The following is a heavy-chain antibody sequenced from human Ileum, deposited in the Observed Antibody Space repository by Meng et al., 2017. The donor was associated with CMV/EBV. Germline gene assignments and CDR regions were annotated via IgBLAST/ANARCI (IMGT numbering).Heavy chain of an antibody. D-gene: IGHD2/OR15-2a*01. Sequence: QVQLVQSGAEVKKPGAPVKVSCKASGYTFSAYYMHWVRQTPGQGLEWVGRINPINGVTNYAQKFQGRVALTGDSSINTAYLELSGLTSDDAAIYYCARQIVLTSQTRDFWGQGILVTVSS. J-gene: IGHJ4*02. V-gene: IGHV1-2*06. CDR1: GYTFSAYY. CDR2: INPINGVT. CDR3: ARQIVLTSQTRDF.